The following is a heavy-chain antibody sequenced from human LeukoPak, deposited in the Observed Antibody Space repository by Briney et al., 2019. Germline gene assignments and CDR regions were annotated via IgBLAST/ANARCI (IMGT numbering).Heavy chain of an antibody. D-gene: IGHD3-16*01. CDR2: ISWNTGNK. J-gene: IGHJ3*02. V-gene: IGHV3-9*01. Sequence: GGSLRLSCAAAGFIFDNYAMHWVRQAPGKGLEWVSRISWNTGNKDYADSVKGRFTISRDNDKNSLFLQMNSLRPEDTALYYCVKGTTFDAFDMWGQGTMVTVSS. CDR1: GFIFDNYA. CDR3: VKGTTFDAFDM.